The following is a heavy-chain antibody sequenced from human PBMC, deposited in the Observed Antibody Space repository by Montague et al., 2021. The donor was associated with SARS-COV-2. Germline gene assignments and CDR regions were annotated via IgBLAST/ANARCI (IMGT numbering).Heavy chain of an antibody. V-gene: IGHV3-11*06. Sequence: SLRLSCAASGFTLRNYYISWIRQAPGKGLEWVSYISSSWSYRDYADSVKGRFTISRDTGRNSVHLQIDSLRAEDTAVYYCARDYDVWNDYPKWFFDLWGRGTLVTVSS. CDR2: ISSSWSYR. CDR1: GFTLRNYY. D-gene: IGHD3-3*01. J-gene: IGHJ2*01. CDR3: ARDYDVWNDYPKWFFDL.